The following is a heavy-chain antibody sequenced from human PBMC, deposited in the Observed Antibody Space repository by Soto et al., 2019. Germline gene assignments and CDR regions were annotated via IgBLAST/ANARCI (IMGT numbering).Heavy chain of an antibody. V-gene: IGHV4-39*01. CDR2: INYSGNT. J-gene: IGHJ6*02. D-gene: IGHD2-21*01. CDR1: GDSISSNNYY. CDR3: ARHPPLWRYSYYYYGMDV. Sequence: SETLSLTCTVSGDSISSNNYYWGWIRQPPGKGLEWIGGINYSGNTYYDPSLKSRVTISVDTSKNQFSLMLTSVTAADTAVYYCARHPPLWRYSYYYYGMDVWGQGTTVTVS.